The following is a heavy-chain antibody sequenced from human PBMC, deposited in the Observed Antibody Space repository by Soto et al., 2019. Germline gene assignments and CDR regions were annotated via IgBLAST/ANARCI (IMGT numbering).Heavy chain of an antibody. CDR2: ISGSGGST. Sequence: GGSLRLSCAASGFTFSSYAMSWVRQAPGKGLEWVSAISGSGGSTYYADSVKGRFTISRDNSKNTLYLQMNSLRAEDTAVYYCAKVGYCSSNSCPYIDYWGQGTLVTVSS. V-gene: IGHV3-23*01. J-gene: IGHJ4*02. CDR3: AKVGYCSSNSCPYIDY. D-gene: IGHD2-2*01. CDR1: GFTFSSYA.